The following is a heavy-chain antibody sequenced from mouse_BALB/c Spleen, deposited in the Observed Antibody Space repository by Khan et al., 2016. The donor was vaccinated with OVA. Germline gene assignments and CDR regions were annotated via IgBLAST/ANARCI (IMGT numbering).Heavy chain of an antibody. Sequence: QIQLVQSGPELKKPGETVKISCKASGYTFTNYGMNWVKQAPGKGLQWMGWINTYTGETTYADDFKGRFAFSLETSASTAYLQINNLKNEDTATYFWARRNGNCGFAYWGQGTLVTVSA. J-gene: IGHJ3*01. CDR1: GYTFTNYG. D-gene: IGHD2-1*01. V-gene: IGHV9-3-1*01. CDR3: ARRNGNCGFAY. CDR2: INTYTGET.